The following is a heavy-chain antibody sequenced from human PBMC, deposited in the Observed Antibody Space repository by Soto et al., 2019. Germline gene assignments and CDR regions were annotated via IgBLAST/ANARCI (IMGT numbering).Heavy chain of an antibody. CDR3: ARDRSIVVVPAAEGMDV. J-gene: IGHJ6*02. CDR2: ISSSSSYI. Sequence: GGSLRLSCAASGFTFSSYSMNWVRQAPGKGLEWVSSISSSSSYIYYADSVKGRFTISRDNAKNSLYLQMNSLRAEDTAVYYCARDRSIVVVPAAEGMDVWRQGTTVTVSS. V-gene: IGHV3-21*01. CDR1: GFTFSSYS. D-gene: IGHD2-2*01.